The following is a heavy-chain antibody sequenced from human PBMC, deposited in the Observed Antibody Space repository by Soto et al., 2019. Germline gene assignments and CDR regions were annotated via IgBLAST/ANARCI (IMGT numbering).Heavy chain of an antibody. J-gene: IGHJ5*02. V-gene: IGHV4-39*01. CDR3: ARLSFSLSSGWPNWFDP. CDR1: GGSISSSSYY. CDR2: IYYSGST. Sequence: QLQLQESGPGLVKPSETLSLTCTVSGGSISSSSYYWGWIRQPPGKGLEWIGSIYYSGSTYYNPSLKSRVTIPVDTSKNQFSLKLSSVTAADTAVYYCARLSFSLSSGWPNWFDPWGQGTLVTVSS. D-gene: IGHD6-19*01.